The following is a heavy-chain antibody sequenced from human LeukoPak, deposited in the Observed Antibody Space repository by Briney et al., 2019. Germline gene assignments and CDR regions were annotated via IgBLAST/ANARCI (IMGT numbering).Heavy chain of an antibody. CDR3: AKFDVVEVPALDDLLDH. CDR2: ISGSGGNA. D-gene: IGHD2-2*01. V-gene: IGHV3-23*01. J-gene: IGHJ4*02. CDR1: GFTFRSYA. Sequence: GGSLRLSCAASGFTFRSYAMTWVRQAPGKGLEWVSGISGSGGNAYYADSVKGRFTISRDNSKNTLYLQMNSLRAEDTAVYYCAKFDVVEVPALDDLLDHWGQGTLVTVSS.